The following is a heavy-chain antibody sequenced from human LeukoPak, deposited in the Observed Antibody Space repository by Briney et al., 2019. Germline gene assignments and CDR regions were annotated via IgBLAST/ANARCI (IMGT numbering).Heavy chain of an antibody. CDR2: IHPSGGST. D-gene: IGHD6-13*01. Sequence: ASVKVSCTGSGYTFTSYYMHFERRAPGQGLEWMGIIHPSGGSTSYAQKFQGGVTMTRDTSTSTVYMEPISLRSEDTAVYYCARIAAEEAYWGQGTLVTVSS. CDR1: GYTFTSYY. CDR3: ARIAAEEAY. J-gene: IGHJ4*02. V-gene: IGHV1-46*01.